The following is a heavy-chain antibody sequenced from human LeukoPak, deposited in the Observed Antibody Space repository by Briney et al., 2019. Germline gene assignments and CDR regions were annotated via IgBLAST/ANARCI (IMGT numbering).Heavy chain of an antibody. D-gene: IGHD5-24*01. J-gene: IGHJ5*02. CDR2: INPNSGGT. V-gene: IGHV1-2*02. CDR1: GYTFNEYY. CDR3: AREFQGDGMNWFDP. Sequence: GASVKVSCKATGYTFNEYYIQWVRQAPGQGLEWMGWINPNSGGTNYAQKFQGRVTMTRDTSISTAYMELSRLRSDDTAVYYCAREFQGDGMNWFDPWGQGTLVTVSS.